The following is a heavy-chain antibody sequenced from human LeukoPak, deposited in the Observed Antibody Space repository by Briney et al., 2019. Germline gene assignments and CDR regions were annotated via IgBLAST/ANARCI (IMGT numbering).Heavy chain of an antibody. CDR1: GFTVSTNY. J-gene: IGHJ4*02. D-gene: IGHD6-19*01. V-gene: IGHV3-66*01. Sequence: GGSLRLSCAASGFTVSTNYMSWVRQAPGKGLEWISIIYSGGKTYYADSVKGRFTISRDNSKNTLYLQMNSLRAEDTAVYYCAGSAWWGYFDFWGQGTLVTVSS. CDR2: IYSGGKT. CDR3: AGSAWWGYFDF.